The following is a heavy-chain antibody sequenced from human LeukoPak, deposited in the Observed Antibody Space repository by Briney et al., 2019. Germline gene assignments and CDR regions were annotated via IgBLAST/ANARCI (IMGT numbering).Heavy chain of an antibody. Sequence: SETLSLTCAVSDDSFSSHHWTWIRQPPGKGLEWVGYISYIGSTNYNPSLKRRATISIDTSKNQFSLKLSSVTAADTAGYYCARELVTENKGFDIWGQGTIVSVSS. V-gene: IGHV4-59*11. CDR1: DDSFSSHH. CDR3: ARELVTENKGFDI. D-gene: IGHD3-9*01. J-gene: IGHJ3*02. CDR2: ISYIGST.